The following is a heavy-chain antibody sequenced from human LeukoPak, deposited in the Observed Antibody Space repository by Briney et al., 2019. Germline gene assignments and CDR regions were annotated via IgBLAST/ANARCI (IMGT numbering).Heavy chain of an antibody. Sequence: GGSLRLSCAASGFTFSSYGMHWVRQAPGKGLEWVAVISYDGRDKHYADSVKGRFTISRDNSKNTLYLQMNSLRAEDTAVYYCAKDVGGGSSWYYYYYGMDVWGQGTTVTVSS. CDR3: AKDVGGGSSWYYYYYGMDV. V-gene: IGHV3-30*18. CDR2: ISYDGRDK. CDR1: GFTFSSYG. D-gene: IGHD6-13*01. J-gene: IGHJ6*02.